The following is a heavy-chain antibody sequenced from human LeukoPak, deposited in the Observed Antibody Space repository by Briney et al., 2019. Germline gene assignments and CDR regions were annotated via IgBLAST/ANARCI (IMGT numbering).Heavy chain of an antibody. CDR3: ARNASSLGAGAFDI. CDR2: VYYSGST. Sequence: SETLSLTCTVSGGSISSSSPYWDWIRQPPGKGLEWGTVYYSGSTYYNPSLKSRVTISVDTSKNQFSLKLSSVTAADTALYYCARNASSLGAGAFDIWGQGTMVTVSS. CDR1: GGSISSSSPY. D-gene: IGHD2-2*01. J-gene: IGHJ3*02. V-gene: IGHV4-39*01.